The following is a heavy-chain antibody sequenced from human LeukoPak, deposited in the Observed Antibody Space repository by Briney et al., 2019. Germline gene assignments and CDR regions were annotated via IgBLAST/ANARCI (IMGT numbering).Heavy chain of an antibody. V-gene: IGHV1-46*01. J-gene: IGHJ6*02. CDR2: INPSGGST. CDR3: ARALDAYDSSGYNYYNMDV. Sequence: ASVKVSCKASGYTFTNYYIQWVRQAPGQGLEWMGIINPSGGSTSYAQKFQGRVTITRDTSANTAYMELSSLRSEDTAVYYCARALDAYDSSGYNYYNMDVWGQGTTVTVSS. CDR1: GYTFTNYY. D-gene: IGHD3-22*01.